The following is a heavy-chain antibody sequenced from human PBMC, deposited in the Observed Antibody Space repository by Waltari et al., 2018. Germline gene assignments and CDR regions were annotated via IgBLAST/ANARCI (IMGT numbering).Heavy chain of an antibody. V-gene: IGHV4-38-2*01. Sequence: QVQLRESGPGLVKPSETLSLTCVISGDSLSSNLFWGWIRQSPEKGLEWIGNIYYSGVTYYSPFLKSRVFISIDTPRGQFSLKLTSVTAADTAVYYCARVLTTGTVAFDIWGQGTLVTVSS. CDR2: IYYSGVT. J-gene: IGHJ3*02. D-gene: IGHD1-7*01. CDR1: GDSLSSNLF. CDR3: ARVLTTGTVAFDI.